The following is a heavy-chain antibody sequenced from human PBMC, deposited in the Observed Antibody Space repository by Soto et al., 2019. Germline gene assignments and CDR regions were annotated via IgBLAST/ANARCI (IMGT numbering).Heavy chain of an antibody. D-gene: IGHD3-10*01. CDR1: GYSFTSYW. V-gene: IGHV5-51*01. CDR3: ARQVIRGLNLYYYYGMDV. J-gene: IGHJ6*02. CDR2: IDPSDSDT. Sequence: GESLKISCKGSGYSFTSYWINWVRQMPGKGLEWMGRIDPSDSDTRYSPSFQGQVTISADKSSNTAYLQWSSLKASDTAVYYCARQVIRGLNLYYYYGMDVWGQGTTVTVSS.